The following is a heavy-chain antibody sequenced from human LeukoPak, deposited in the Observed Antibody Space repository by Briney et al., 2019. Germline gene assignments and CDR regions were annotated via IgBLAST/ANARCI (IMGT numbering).Heavy chain of an antibody. D-gene: IGHD2-2*01. Sequence: GGSLRLSCAASGFSFSEYYMTWIRQAPGKGLEWVSNLSSSGRYTNYADSVRGRFTISRDNAKKSLHLQMNRLRAEDTAVYYCARHSEGPVNDAFDIWGQGTKVTVSS. V-gene: IGHV3-11*03. CDR3: ARHSEGPVNDAFDI. J-gene: IGHJ3*02. CDR2: LSSSGRYT. CDR1: GFSFSEYY.